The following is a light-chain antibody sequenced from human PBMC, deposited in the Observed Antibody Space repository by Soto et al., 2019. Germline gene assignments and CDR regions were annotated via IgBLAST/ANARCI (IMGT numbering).Light chain of an antibody. V-gene: IGLV2-14*03. J-gene: IGLJ3*02. CDR2: DVT. CDR1: SSDVGGYDH. CDR3: SSYTNKDTLL. Sequence: QSALTQPASVSGSPGQSITISCTGTSSDVGGYDHVSWYQQHPGKAPKLIIYDVTVRPSGISRRFSGSKPDNTASLAVSGLQPEDEADYYCSSYTNKDTLLFGGGTKLTVL.